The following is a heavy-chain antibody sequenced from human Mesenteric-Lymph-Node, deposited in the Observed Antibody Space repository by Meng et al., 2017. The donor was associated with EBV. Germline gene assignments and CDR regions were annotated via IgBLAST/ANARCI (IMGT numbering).Heavy chain of an antibody. D-gene: IGHD6-19*01. CDR1: GASIITSSAY. J-gene: IGHJ4*02. CDR2: MYYTGGT. V-gene: IGHV4-39*01. CDR3: ARSDSSGSSHPFDH. Sequence: LEESGPGVVNASATLSLSCTVPGASIITSSAYWCWIRQTPGKGLEWIGSMYYTGGTYYNPSLNSRVTISLETANNQFSLRLTSVTAADTAVYYCARSDSSGSSHPFDHWGQGTLVTVSS.